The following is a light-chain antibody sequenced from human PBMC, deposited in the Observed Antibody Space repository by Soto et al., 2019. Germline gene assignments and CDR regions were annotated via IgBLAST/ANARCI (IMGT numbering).Light chain of an antibody. J-gene: IGLJ3*02. CDR1: SSNIVTNH. V-gene: IGLV1-47*01. Sequence: QSVLTQPPSASGTPGQRVTISCSGSSSNIVTNHVYWYQHLPGTAPKLLIYRNSLRPSGVPDRFSGSKSGTSASLAISGIRSEDEADYYCAAWDDSLSGWVSGGGTKLTVL. CDR3: AAWDDSLSGWV. CDR2: RNS.